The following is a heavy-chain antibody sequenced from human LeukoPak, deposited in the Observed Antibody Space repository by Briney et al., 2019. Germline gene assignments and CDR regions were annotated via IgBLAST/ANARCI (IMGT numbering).Heavy chain of an antibody. CDR1: GFTVSSNY. Sequence: GGSLRLSCAASGFTVSSNYMSWVRQAPGKGLEWVSLIYSDGSTYYADSVKGRFTISRDNSKNTPYLQMNSLRAEDTAVYYCARGCSSSSCYTFDYWGQGTVVTVSS. D-gene: IGHD2-2*01. CDR3: ARGCSSSSCYTFDY. J-gene: IGHJ4*02. CDR2: IYSDGST. V-gene: IGHV3-66*01.